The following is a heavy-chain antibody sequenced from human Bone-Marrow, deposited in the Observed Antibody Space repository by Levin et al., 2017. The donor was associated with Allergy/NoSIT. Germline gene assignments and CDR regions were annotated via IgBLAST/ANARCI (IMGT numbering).Heavy chain of an antibody. D-gene: IGHD2-15*01. J-gene: IGHJ4*02. CDR2: ISYDGSHT. CDR1: GFNFSSYG. Sequence: GESLKISCIGFGFNFSSYGMHWVRQAPGKGLEWVGVISYDGSHTIYGDSVKGRLTISRDNSKNSLFLQIDSLKTEDTAMYYCANHFHDSGPDFWGQGTPVTVSS. CDR3: ANHFHDSGPDF. V-gene: IGHV3-30*18.